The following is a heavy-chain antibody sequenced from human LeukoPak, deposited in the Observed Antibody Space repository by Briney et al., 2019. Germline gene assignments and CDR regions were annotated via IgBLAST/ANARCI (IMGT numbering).Heavy chain of an antibody. Sequence: PGGSLRLSCTASGFTFDDYAMHWVRQAPGKGLEWVSSISSSSSYIYYADSVKGRFTISRDNAKNSLYLQMNSLRAEDTAVYYCARAGFGELLGDFDYWGQGTLVTVSS. CDR1: GFTFDDYA. CDR2: ISSSSSYI. D-gene: IGHD3-10*01. V-gene: IGHV3-21*01. J-gene: IGHJ4*02. CDR3: ARAGFGELLGDFDY.